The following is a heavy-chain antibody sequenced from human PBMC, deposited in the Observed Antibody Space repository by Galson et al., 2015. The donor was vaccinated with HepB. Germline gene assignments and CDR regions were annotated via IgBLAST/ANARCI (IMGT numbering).Heavy chain of an antibody. CDR2: IRSKANSYAT. Sequence: SLRLSCAASGFTFSGSAMHWVRQASGKGLEWVGRIRSKANSYATAYAASVKGRFTISRDDSKNTAYLQMNSLKTEGTAVYYCTRHGEGFWSGYKYMDVWGKGTTVTVSS. J-gene: IGHJ6*03. CDR1: GFTFSGSA. V-gene: IGHV3-73*01. D-gene: IGHD3-3*01. CDR3: TRHGEGFWSGYKYMDV.